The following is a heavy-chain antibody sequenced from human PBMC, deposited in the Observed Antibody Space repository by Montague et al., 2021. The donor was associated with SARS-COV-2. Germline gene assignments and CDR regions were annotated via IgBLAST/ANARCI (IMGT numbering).Heavy chain of an antibody. D-gene: IGHD6-13*01. Sequence: SETLSLTCAVSVASGSSITWSTWVREPPWRGLEWIAEFHHTGITNFNPSLRSRVSISLDTSRNQFSLTLNSVTAADTAIYYCASHPVFQQLYSWGQGTLVSVSS. CDR3: ASHPVFQQLYS. CDR2: FHHTGIT. V-gene: IGHV4-4*02. CDR1: VASGSSITW. J-gene: IGHJ4*02.